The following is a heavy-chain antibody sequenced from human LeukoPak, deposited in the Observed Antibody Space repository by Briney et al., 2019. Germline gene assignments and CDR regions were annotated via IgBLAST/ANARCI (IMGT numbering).Heavy chain of an antibody. V-gene: IGHV1-69*04. D-gene: IGHD6-6*01. CDR1: GGTFSSYA. Sequence: VASVKVSCKASGGTFSSYAISWVRQAPGQGLEWMGRIIPILGIANYAQKFQGRVTITADKSTSTAYMELSSLRSEDTAVYYCARSSYSSSPYYYYGMDVWGQGTTVTVSS. CDR2: IIPILGIA. J-gene: IGHJ6*02. CDR3: ARSSYSSSPYYYYGMDV.